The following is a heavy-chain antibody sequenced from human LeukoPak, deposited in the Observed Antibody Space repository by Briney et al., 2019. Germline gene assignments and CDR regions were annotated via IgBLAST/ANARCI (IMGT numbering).Heavy chain of an antibody. J-gene: IGHJ4*02. D-gene: IGHD5-12*01. CDR1: GYSISTGYY. CDR3: ARVGSGYDWTLDY. V-gene: IGHV4-38-2*02. Sequence: SETLSLTCTVSGYSISTGYYWGWIRQPPGKGLEWIGSIYHSGSTYYNPSLKSRVTISVDTSKNQFSLKLSSVTAAGTAVYYCARVGSGYDWTLDYWGQGTLVTVSS. CDR2: IYHSGST.